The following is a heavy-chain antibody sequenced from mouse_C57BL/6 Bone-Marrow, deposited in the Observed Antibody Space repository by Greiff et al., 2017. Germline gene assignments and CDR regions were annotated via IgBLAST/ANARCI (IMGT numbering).Heavy chain of an antibody. Sequence: LQQSGAELVRPGSSVKLSCKDSYFAFMASAMHWVKQRPGHGLEWIGTFTMYSDATEYSENFKGKATLTVNTSSSTAYMDLSSLTSEDSAVYYCARSGNHDSRGGFAYWGQGTLVTVSA. CDR1: YFAFMASA. CDR3: ARSGNHDSRGGFAY. CDR2: FTMYSDAT. D-gene: IGHD2-4*01. V-gene: IGHV1-49*01. J-gene: IGHJ3*01.